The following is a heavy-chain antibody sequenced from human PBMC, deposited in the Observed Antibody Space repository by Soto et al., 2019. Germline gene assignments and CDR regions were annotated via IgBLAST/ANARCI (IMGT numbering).Heavy chain of an antibody. J-gene: IGHJ4*02. CDR2: IHYSGST. CDR1: GGSNSSYY. Sequence: QVQLQESGPGLVKPSETLSLTCTVSGGSNSSYYWSWIRQPPGKGLEWIGYIHYSGSTNYNPSLKSRVIILVDSSKNQFSLKLSSVTAADTVVYYCVTESAAYYFGYWGQGTPVTVSS. D-gene: IGHD6-25*01. CDR3: VTESAAYYFGY. V-gene: IGHV4-59*01.